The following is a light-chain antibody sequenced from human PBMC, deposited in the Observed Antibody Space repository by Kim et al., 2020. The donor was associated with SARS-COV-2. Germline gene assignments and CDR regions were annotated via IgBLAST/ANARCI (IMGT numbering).Light chain of an antibody. V-gene: IGKV1-16*01. CDR2: AAS. CDR3: HQYSSYPLT. CDR1: QGIATY. Sequence: ASVGDRVTITCRASQGIATYLAWFQQKPGQDPKSLIYAASSLQSGVPSRFSGSGSGTDFTLTISSLQPEDFATYYCHQYSSYPLTFGGGTKVDIK. J-gene: IGKJ4*01.